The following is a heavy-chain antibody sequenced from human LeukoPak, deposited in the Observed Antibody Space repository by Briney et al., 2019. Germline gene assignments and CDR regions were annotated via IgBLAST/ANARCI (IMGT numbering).Heavy chain of an antibody. Sequence: SETLSLTCTVSGGSISSYYWSWIRQPPGKGLEWIGYIYYSGSTNYNPSLKSRVTISVDTSKNQFSLKLSSVTAADTAVYYCARDVYYGDYDRHWYFDLWGRGTLVTVSS. J-gene: IGHJ2*01. V-gene: IGHV4-59*01. CDR3: ARDVYYGDYDRHWYFDL. D-gene: IGHD4-17*01. CDR1: GGSISSYY. CDR2: IYYSGST.